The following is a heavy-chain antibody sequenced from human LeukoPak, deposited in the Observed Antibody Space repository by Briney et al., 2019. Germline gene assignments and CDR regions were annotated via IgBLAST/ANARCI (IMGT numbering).Heavy chain of an antibody. CDR1: GFTFSSYS. CDR3: ARGRIQDAFDI. D-gene: IGHD2-15*01. V-gene: IGHV3-48*01. Sequence: GGSLRLSCAASGFTFSSYSMNWVRQAPGKGLEWVSYISSSSSTIYYADSVKGRFTISRYNAKNPLYLQMNSLRAEDTAVYYCARGRIQDAFDIWGQGTMVTVSS. CDR2: ISSSSSTI. J-gene: IGHJ3*02.